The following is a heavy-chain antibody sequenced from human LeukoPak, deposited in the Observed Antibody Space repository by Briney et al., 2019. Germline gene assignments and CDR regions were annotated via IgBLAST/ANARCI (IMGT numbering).Heavy chain of an antibody. CDR3: ARSLRYFDY. V-gene: IGHV3-48*03. J-gene: IGHJ4*02. CDR1: GFTFSSYE. CDR2: ISSSGSTI. D-gene: IGHD3-9*01. Sequence: GGSPRLSCAASGFTFSSYEMNWVRQAPGKGLEWISYISSSGSTIYYADSVKGRFTISRDNAKNSLYLQMNSLRAEDTAIYYCARSLRYFDYWGQGTLATVSS.